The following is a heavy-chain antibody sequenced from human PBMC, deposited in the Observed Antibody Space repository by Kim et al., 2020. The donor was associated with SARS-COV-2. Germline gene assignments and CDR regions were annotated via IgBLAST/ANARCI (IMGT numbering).Heavy chain of an antibody. V-gene: IGHV3-33*01. J-gene: IGHJ4*02. D-gene: IGHD5-12*01. Sequence: YADSGKGRFTISRDNSKNTLYLQMNSLRAEDTAVYYCARDGMATISSLDYWGQGTLVTVSS. CDR3: ARDGMATISSLDY.